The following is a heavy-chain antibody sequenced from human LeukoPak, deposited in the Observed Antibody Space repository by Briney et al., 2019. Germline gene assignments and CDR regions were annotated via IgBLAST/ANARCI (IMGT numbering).Heavy chain of an antibody. V-gene: IGHV3-48*03. CDR1: GFTFSSNE. Sequence: SGGSLRLSCAASGFTFSSNEMNWVGQAPGKGLEWVSYIISSGITIYYARSVKGRFTTSRDNAKNSLYLQMNSLRAEDTAVYYCGREVGRYQLLWDYWGQGTLVTVSS. J-gene: IGHJ4*02. CDR2: IISSGITI. CDR3: GREVGRYQLLWDY. D-gene: IGHD2-2*01.